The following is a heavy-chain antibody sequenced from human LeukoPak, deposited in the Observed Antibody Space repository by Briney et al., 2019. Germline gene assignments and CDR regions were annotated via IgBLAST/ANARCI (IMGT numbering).Heavy chain of an antibody. CDR3: ARHRYYYDSSGYYYQP. D-gene: IGHD3-22*01. CDR1: GGSISSYY. CDR2: IYYSGST. V-gene: IGHV4-59*01. Sequence: SETLSLTCTVSGGSISSYYWSWIRQPPGKGLEWIGYIYYSGSTNYNPSLKSRVTISVDTSKNQFSLKLSSVTAADTAVYYCARHRYYYDSSGYYYQPWGQGTLVTVSS. J-gene: IGHJ5*02.